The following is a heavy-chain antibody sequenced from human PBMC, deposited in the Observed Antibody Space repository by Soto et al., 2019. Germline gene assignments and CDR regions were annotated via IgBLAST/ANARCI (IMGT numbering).Heavy chain of an antibody. J-gene: IGHJ4*02. Sequence: SLTMPLTCTVSGGNISSGGYYWSWIRQHPGTGLEWIGHISYSGSTYYNPSLKSRVTISVDTSKNQFSLKLSSVTAADTAVYYCVSMVRGVIIDYWGQGTLVTVSS. D-gene: IGHD3-10*01. CDR3: VSMVRGVIIDY. CDR2: ISYSGST. CDR1: GGNISSGGYY. V-gene: IGHV4-31*03.